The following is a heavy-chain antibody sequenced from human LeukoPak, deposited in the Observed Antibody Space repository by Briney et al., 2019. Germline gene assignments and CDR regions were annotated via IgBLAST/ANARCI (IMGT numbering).Heavy chain of an antibody. D-gene: IGHD2-15*01. Sequence: GGSLRLSCAASGFTFSDYYMGWIRQAPGKGLEWVSYISSSGSTIYYADSVKGRFTISRDNAKNSLYLQMNSLRAEDTAVYYCARDRTSGTYYVDHWGQGTLVTVSS. CDR2: ISSSGSTI. V-gene: IGHV3-11*04. J-gene: IGHJ4*02. CDR3: ARDRTSGTYYVDH. CDR1: GFTFSDYY.